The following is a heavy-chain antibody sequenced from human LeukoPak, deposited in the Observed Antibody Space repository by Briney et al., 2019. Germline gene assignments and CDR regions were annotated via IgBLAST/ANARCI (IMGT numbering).Heavy chain of an antibody. CDR2: INPNSGGA. D-gene: IGHD2-2*01. V-gene: IGHV1-2*02. J-gene: IGHJ4*02. Sequence: ASVKVSCKASGYTFAGYYVHWVGQTPGQGLEGMGWINPNSGGANYAQKFQGRVTMTRDTSISTAYMELSRLRSDDTAVYYCSRALRGSPAFDYWGQGTLVTVSS. CDR1: GYTFAGYY. CDR3: SRALRGSPAFDY.